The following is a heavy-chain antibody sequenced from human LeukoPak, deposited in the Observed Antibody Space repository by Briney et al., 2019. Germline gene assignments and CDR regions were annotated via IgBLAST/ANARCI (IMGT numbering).Heavy chain of an antibody. CDR1: GFSFSYYT. Sequence: PGGSLRLSCAASGFSFSYYTMHWVRQAPGKGLEWVAVISYDGSSKYYADSVKGRFTISRDNSKNTLYLQMNSLRAEDTAVYYCARDGPPHCSGGNCYINYWGQGTLVTVSS. V-gene: IGHV3-30-3*01. CDR2: ISYDGSSK. CDR3: ARDGPPHCSGGNCYINY. D-gene: IGHD2-15*01. J-gene: IGHJ4*02.